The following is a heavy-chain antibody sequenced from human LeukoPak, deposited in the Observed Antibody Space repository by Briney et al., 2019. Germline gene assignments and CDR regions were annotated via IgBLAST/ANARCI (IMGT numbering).Heavy chain of an antibody. CDR2: ISSSGSTR. J-gene: IGHJ4*02. CDR3: AIENRGFITRPIDY. Sequence: PGGSLRLSCAASEFTFSSYEMNWVRQAPGKGLEWLSYISSSGSTRYYADSVKGRFTISRDNAKNSLYLQMNSLRAEDTAVYYCAIENRGFITRPIDYWGQGTLVTVSS. CDR1: EFTFSSYE. D-gene: IGHD3-10*01. V-gene: IGHV3-48*03.